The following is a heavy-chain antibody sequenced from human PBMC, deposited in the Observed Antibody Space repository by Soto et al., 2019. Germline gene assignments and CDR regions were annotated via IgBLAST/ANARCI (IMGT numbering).Heavy chain of an antibody. CDR1: GGSISSYY. CDR2: IYYSGST. Sequence: PSETLSLTCTVSGGSISSYYWSWIRQPPGKGLEWIGYIYYSGSTNYNPSLKSRVTISVDTSKNQFSLKLSSVTAVDTAVYYCARDMGSSSSWYGAFDIWGQGTMVTVSS. D-gene: IGHD6-13*01. CDR3: ARDMGSSSSWYGAFDI. V-gene: IGHV4-59*01. J-gene: IGHJ3*02.